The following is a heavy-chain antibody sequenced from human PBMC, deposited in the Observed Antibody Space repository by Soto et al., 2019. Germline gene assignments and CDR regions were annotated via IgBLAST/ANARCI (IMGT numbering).Heavy chain of an antibody. D-gene: IGHD3-22*01. Sequence: SGPTLVNPTQTLTLTCPFSGLSLSSTGVCVSWIRQPPGKAPEWLALIDWDDDKHYNTSLRTRLTISRGTSTNQVVLTMTAMDPADTATYYCARSTRFGYDIPSATNWFDPWGQGIPVTVSS. J-gene: IGHJ5*02. CDR3: ARSTRFGYDIPSATNWFDP. V-gene: IGHV2-70*12. CDR2: IDWDDDK. CDR1: GLSLSSTGVC.